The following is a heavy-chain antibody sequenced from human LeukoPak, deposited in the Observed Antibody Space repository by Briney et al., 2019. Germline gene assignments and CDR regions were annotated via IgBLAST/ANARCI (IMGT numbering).Heavy chain of an antibody. CDR2: INPSGGST. CDR1: GYTFTSYY. D-gene: IGHD6-19*01. CDR3: ATEQAVAGTIDY. Sequence: VASVKVSCKASGYTFTSYYMHWVRQAPGQGLEWMGIINPSGGSTSYAQKFQARVTMTRDTSTSTVYMELSSLRSEDTAVYYCATEQAVAGTIDYWGQGTLVTVSS. V-gene: IGHV1-46*01. J-gene: IGHJ4*02.